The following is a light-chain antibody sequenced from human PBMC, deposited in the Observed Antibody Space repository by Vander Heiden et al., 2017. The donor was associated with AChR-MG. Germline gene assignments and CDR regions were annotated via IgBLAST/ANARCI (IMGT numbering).Light chain of an antibody. V-gene: IGKV3-20*01. CDR2: GAS. Sequence: ETVLTQSPGTLSLSPGERATLSCRASQLVSSGYLAGYLQKPGQSPSLLIFGASKRATGIPDRFSASGSGTDFTLPISRREPADFAVYYCQHYGDSSWTFGQGTKVEV. CDR3: QHYGDSSWT. J-gene: IGKJ1*01. CDR1: QLVSSGY.